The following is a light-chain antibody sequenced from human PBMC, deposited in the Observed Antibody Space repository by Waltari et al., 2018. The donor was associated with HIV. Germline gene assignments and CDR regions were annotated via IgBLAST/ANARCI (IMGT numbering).Light chain of an antibody. J-gene: IGLJ2*01. V-gene: IGLV1-40*01. CDR2: SPI. CDR1: SSNIGAGYD. CDR3: QSYDSSLTMV. Sequence: QSVLTQPPSVSGAPGQRVTISCTGGSSNIGAGYDVHWYQRLPGTAPKLLIFSPIKRPAGVPDRCSGSSSGTSASLAITGLQAEDEADYYCQSYDSSLTMVFGGGTKVTVL.